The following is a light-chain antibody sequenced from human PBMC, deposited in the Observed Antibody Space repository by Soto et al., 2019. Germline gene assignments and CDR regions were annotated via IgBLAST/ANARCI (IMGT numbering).Light chain of an antibody. J-gene: IGLJ2*01. CDR2: RNN. CDR3: AGWDDSLSGVV. V-gene: IGLV1-47*01. Sequence: QSVLTQPPSASGTPGQRVTISCSGSSCNIGSNYVYWYQQLPGRAPKLLIYRNNQRPSGVPDRFSGSKSGTSAALAISGRRSEDEADYYCAGWDDSLSGVVFGGGTKLTVL. CDR1: SCNIGSNY.